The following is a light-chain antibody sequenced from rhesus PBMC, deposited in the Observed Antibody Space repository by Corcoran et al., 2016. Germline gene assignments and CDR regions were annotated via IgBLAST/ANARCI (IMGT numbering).Light chain of an antibody. Sequence: DIQMTQSPSSLSASVGDTFTITCRASQSISSWLDWYQQKPGKAPKLLLYKASSLQSGVPSRFSGSGSGTDFTLTISSLQPEDFATYYCLQYSSSPFTFGPGTKLDIK. J-gene: IGKJ3*01. V-gene: IGKV1-22*01. CDR2: KAS. CDR1: QSISSW. CDR3: LQYSSSPFT.